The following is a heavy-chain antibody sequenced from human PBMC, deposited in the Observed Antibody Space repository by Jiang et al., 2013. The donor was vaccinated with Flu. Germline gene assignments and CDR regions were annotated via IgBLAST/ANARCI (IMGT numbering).Heavy chain of an antibody. V-gene: IGHV4-34*01. CDR3: AREGQDQSEYYFDY. CDR1: GGSFSGYY. CDR2: INHSGST. Sequence: LLKPSETLSLTCAVYGGSFSGYYWSWIRQPPGKGLEWIGEINHSGSTNYNPSLKSRVTISVDTSKNQFSLKLSSVTAADTAVYYCAREGQDQSEYYFDYWGQGTLVTVSS. J-gene: IGHJ4*02. D-gene: IGHD2-2*01.